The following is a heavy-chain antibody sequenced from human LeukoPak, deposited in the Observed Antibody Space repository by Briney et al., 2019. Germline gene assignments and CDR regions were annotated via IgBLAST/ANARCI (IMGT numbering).Heavy chain of an antibody. CDR2: INHSGST. CDR3: AKGPRIAAAGTEWFDP. V-gene: IGHV4-34*01. J-gene: IGHJ5*02. CDR1: GGSYSGYY. Sequence: SETLSLTCAVYGGSYSGYYWSWIRQPPGKGLEWIGEINHSGSTNYNPSLKSRVTISVDTSKNQFSLKLSSVTGADTAVYYCAKGPRIAAAGTEWFDPWGQGTLVTVSS. D-gene: IGHD6-13*01.